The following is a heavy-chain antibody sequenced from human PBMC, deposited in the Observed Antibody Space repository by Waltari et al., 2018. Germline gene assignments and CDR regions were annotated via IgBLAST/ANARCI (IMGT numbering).Heavy chain of an antibody. D-gene: IGHD2-8*01. J-gene: IGHJ2*01. CDR3: ARTLGYCTASSCSYGYFDL. V-gene: IGHV4-30-4*01. CDR2: IYYTGAT. Sequence: QVQLQESGPGLVKPSQTLSLTCTVSGAPIRRGNSYWSWIRQSSGKGLEWLGYIYYTGATSYNPSLRDRIAMSLDASKGEFSMNLRSLTAADTAVYYCARTLGYCTASSCSYGYFDLWGRGTRVAVSS. CDR1: GAPIRRGNSY.